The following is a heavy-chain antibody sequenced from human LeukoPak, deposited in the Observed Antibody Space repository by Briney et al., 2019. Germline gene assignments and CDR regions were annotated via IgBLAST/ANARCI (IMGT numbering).Heavy chain of an antibody. V-gene: IGHV1-69*13. CDR2: IIPLFVTP. CDR3: ARDAAIYDTGAYYYLW. D-gene: IGHD3-22*01. CDR1: GGTFSRYA. Sequence: SLRVSCKASGGTFSRYAICWVRQAPGQKLEWVGGIIPLFVTPNYAQKFQGRVNITADESSNTAYIELNSLRSEDTAIYYCARDAAIYDTGAYYYLWWGQGTLVTVSS. J-gene: IGHJ4*02.